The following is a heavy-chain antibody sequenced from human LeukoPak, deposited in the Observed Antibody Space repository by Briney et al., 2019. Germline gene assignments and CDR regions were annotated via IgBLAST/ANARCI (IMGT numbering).Heavy chain of an antibody. CDR3: ARSLTGGSQEV. CDR1: GGSFSGYY. V-gene: IGHV4-34*01. J-gene: IGHJ4*02. Sequence: SETLSLTCAVYGGSFSGYYWSWIRQPPGKGLEWIGEINHSGSTNYNPSLKSRVTISVDTSKNQFSLKLSSVTAADTAVYYCARSLTGGSQEVWGQGTLVTVSS. CDR2: INHSGST. D-gene: IGHD1-26*01.